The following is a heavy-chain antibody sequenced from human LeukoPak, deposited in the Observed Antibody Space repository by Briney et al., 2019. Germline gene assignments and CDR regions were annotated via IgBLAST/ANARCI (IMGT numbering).Heavy chain of an antibody. CDR3: ARDSYNWNWFDP. CDR1: GGSISSGDYY. V-gene: IGHV4-30-4*08. Sequence: SQTLSLTCTVSGGSISSGDYYWSWIRQPPGKGLEWIGYIYYSGSTYYNPSLKSRVTISVDTSKNQFSLKLSSVTAADTAVYYCARDSYNWNWFDPWGQGTLVTVSS. CDR2: IYYSGST. J-gene: IGHJ5*02. D-gene: IGHD1-20*01.